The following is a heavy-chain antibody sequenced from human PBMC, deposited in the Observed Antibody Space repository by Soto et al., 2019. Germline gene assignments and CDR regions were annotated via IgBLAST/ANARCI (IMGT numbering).Heavy chain of an antibody. D-gene: IGHD3-22*01. Sequence: SETLSLTCTVSGGSISGGDYYWSWIRQPPGKGLEWIGYIYYSGSTYYNPSLKSRVTISVDTSKNQFSLKLSSVTAADTAVYYCAQGWRGTYYYDSSGPPPHDAFDIWGQGTMVTVSS. CDR1: GGSISGGDYY. J-gene: IGHJ3*02. V-gene: IGHV4-30-4*01. CDR2: IYYSGST. CDR3: AQGWRGTYYYDSSGPPPHDAFDI.